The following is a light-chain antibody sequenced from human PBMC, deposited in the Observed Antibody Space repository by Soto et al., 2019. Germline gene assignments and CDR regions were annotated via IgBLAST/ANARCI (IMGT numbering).Light chain of an antibody. Sequence: QSAQTQPASVSGSPGQSITVSCTGTSGDIGTYNYVSWYQQHPDKAPKLIIYDVSNRPSGVSNRFSGSKSGNTASLTISGLQAEDEAHYYCSSYTSSNTAIFGGGTKLTVL. J-gene: IGLJ2*01. CDR1: SGDIGTYNY. CDR2: DVS. CDR3: SSYTSSNTAI. V-gene: IGLV2-14*03.